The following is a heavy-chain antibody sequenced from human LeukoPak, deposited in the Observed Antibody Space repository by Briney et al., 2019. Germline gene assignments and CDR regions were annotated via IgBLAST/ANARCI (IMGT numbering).Heavy chain of an antibody. CDR3: ARVAGDILTGYHLGY. CDR2: TYHSGST. Sequence: SGTLSLTCAVSGGSISSNNWWSWVRQPPGKGLEWIGETYHSGSTNYKPSLKRRVTMSVDKSKNQFSLKLSSVTAADTAVYYCARVAGDILTGYHLGYWGQGTLVTVSS. D-gene: IGHD3-9*01. CDR1: GGSISSNNW. V-gene: IGHV4-4*02. J-gene: IGHJ4*02.